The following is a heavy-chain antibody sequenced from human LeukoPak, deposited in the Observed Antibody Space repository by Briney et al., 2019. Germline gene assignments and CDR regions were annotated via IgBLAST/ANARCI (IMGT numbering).Heavy chain of an antibody. CDR3: ANPGATTMDYFDY. V-gene: IGHV3-48*03. CDR2: ISSSGSTI. CDR1: GFTFRSYE. J-gene: IGHJ4*02. Sequence: PGGSLRLSCAASGFTFRSYEMNWVRQAPGKGLEWVSYISSSGSTIYYADSVKGRFTISRDNAKNSLYLQMNSLRAEDTAVYYCANPGATTMDYFDYWGQGTLVTVSS. D-gene: IGHD1-26*01.